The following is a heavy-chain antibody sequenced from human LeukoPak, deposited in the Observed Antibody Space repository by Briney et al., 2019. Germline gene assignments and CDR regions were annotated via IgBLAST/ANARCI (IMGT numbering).Heavy chain of an antibody. V-gene: IGHV3-48*03. CDR3: ARAGEGVASDY. Sequence: GGSLRLSCAASGFTFSSYEMNWVRQAPGKGLEWVSYISSSGSTIYYADSVKGRFTISRDNAKNSLYLQMNSLRAEDTAVYYCARAGEGVASDYWGQGTLVTVSS. D-gene: IGHD2-15*01. CDR1: GFTFSSYE. CDR2: ISSSGSTI. J-gene: IGHJ4*02.